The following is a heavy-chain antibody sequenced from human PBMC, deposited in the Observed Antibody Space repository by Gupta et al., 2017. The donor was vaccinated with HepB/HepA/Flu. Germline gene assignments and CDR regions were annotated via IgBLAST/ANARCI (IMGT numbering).Heavy chain of an antibody. J-gene: IGHJ4*02. D-gene: IGHD6-6*01. Sequence: QVQLQESGPGLVKPSETLSLTCTVSGASISGNFWSWIRQPAGKGLEWIGRIYTSGSTYYNPSLKSRVSMSIDASKNQFSLKLNSVTAADTAIYYCARVVAVRYCDYWGQGALVTVS. CDR3: ARVVAVRYCDY. V-gene: IGHV4-4*07. CDR2: IYTSGST. CDR1: GASISGNF.